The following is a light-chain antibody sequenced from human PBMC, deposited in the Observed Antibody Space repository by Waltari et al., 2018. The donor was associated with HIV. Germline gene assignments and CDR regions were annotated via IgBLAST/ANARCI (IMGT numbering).Light chain of an antibody. J-gene: IGLJ3*02. CDR3: QSYDSGLRASV. V-gene: IGLV1-40*01. CDR2: GNT. Sequence: QSVLTQPPSVSGAPGRSVIITCAGNSSNIGAPYDVHWYQQLQGAAPKLLTSGNTNRPSAVRERLSVSKSGTSASLAITGLQAGEEADYYCQSYDSGLRASVFGGGTKLTVL. CDR1: SSNIGAPYD.